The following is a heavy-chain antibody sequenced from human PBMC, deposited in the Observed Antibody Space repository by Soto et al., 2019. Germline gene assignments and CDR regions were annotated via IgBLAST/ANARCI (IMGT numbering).Heavy chain of an antibody. CDR2: INPSGGST. V-gene: IGHV1-46*03. CDR3: ARSSAHLGAIWGLVSDAFDI. Sequence: ASVKVSCKASGYTFTSYYMHWVRQAPGQELEWMGIINPSGGSTSYAQKFQGRVTMTRDTSTSTVYMELSSLRSEDTAVYYCARSSAHLGAIWGLVSDAFDIWGQGTMVTVS. J-gene: IGHJ3*02. D-gene: IGHD3-16*01. CDR1: GYTFTSYY.